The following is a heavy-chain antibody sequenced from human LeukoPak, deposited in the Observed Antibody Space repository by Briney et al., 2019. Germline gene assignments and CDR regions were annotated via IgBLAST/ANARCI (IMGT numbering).Heavy chain of an antibody. V-gene: IGHV1-69*13. J-gene: IGHJ6*02. CDR3: ARLSLTYGDYEYYYYYGMDV. CDR1: GGTFISYA. Sequence: ASVKVSCKVSGGTFISYAISWVRQAPGQGLEWMGGIIPIFGTANYAQKFQGRVTITADESTSTAYMELSSLRFEDTAVYYCARLSLTYGDYEYYYYYGMDVWGQGTTVTVSS. CDR2: IIPIFGTA. D-gene: IGHD4-17*01.